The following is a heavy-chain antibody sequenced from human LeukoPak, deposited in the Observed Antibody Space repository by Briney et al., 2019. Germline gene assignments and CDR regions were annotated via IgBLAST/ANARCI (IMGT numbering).Heavy chain of an antibody. V-gene: IGHV4-39*07. D-gene: IGHD3-3*01. CDR2: IYYSGRT. Sequence: SETLSLTCTVYVGSISNRNYHCGWIRQPPGKWLEWIGSIYYSGRTYYNPSLESRVTISLDTSKNQFSLKLISVTAADTAVYYCARGQRESRRVTIFGVATPLYYYYMDVWGKGTTVTVSS. J-gene: IGHJ6*03. CDR3: ARGQRESRRVTIFGVATPLYYYYMDV. CDR1: VGSISNRNYH.